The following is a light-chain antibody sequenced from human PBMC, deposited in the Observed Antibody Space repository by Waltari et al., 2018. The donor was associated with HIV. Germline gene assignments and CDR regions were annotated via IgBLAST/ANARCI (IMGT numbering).Light chain of an antibody. J-gene: IGLJ2*01. CDR1: TSNIGSNT. Sequence: QSVLTQPPSASGTPGQRVTISCSGSTSNIGSNTANWYQQLPGTAPKLLIYRNNQRPSGVPDRFSGSKSGTSASLAISGLQSEDEADYYCAAWDDSLSAVVFGGGTKLTVL. CDR3: AAWDDSLSAVV. V-gene: IGLV1-44*01. CDR2: RNN.